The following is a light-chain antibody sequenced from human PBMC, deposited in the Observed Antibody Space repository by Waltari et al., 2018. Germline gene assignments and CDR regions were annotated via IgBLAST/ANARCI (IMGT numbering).Light chain of an antibody. CDR2: GAS. CDR3: QQLNSYLT. CDR1: QGISSY. J-gene: IGKJ5*01. Sequence: IQLTQSPSSLSASVGDSVTITCRASQGISSYLAWYQQKPGKAPNLLIDGASTLQSGVPSRFSGSGSGTDFTLTINSLQPEDFATYYCQQLNSYLTFGQGTRLEIK. V-gene: IGKV1-9*01.